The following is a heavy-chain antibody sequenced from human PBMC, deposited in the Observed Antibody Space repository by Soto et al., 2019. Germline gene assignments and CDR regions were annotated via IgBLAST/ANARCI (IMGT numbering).Heavy chain of an antibody. J-gene: IGHJ6*02. CDR1: AHTFTDYY. V-gene: IGHV1-2*02. CDR3: ASERWLHPQGGYDYYYGMDV. Sequence: ASVKVSCKASAHTFTDYYMHWVRQAHGQGLEWMGWINPNSGGTNYAQKFQGRVTMTRDTSISTAYMELSSVTAADTAVYYCASERWLHPQGGYDYYYGMDVWGQGTTVTVSS. D-gene: IGHD5-12*01. CDR2: INPNSGGT.